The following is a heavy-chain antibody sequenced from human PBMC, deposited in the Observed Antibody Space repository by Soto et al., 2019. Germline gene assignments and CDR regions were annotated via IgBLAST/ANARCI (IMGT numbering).Heavy chain of an antibody. CDR2: ISGSGGST. D-gene: IGHD3-3*01. V-gene: IGHV3-23*01. CDR1: GFTFSSYA. CDR3: AKHGGFWGGYYTLEYYYYMDV. Sequence: HPGGSLRLSCAASGFTFSSYAMSWVRQAPGKGLEWVSAISGSGGSTYYADSVKGRFTISRDNSKNTLYLQMNSLRAEDTAVYYCAKHGGFWGGYYTLEYYYYMDVWGKGTTVTVSS. J-gene: IGHJ6*03.